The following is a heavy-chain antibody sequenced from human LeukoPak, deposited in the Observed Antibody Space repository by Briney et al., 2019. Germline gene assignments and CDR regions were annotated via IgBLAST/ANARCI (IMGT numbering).Heavy chain of an antibody. V-gene: IGHV3-53*01. D-gene: IGHD6-13*01. J-gene: IGHJ3*02. CDR1: GFTVSRSF. Sequence: GGSLRLSCAASGFTVSRSFMNWVRQAPGKGLEWLAILYRDGGTTYYADSVKGRFTISRDSSKNTLYLQMKSLRAEDTAVYYCAKIIAVAGTGEDNVFDIWGQGTMVTVSS. CDR2: LYRDGGTT. CDR3: AKIIAVAGTGEDNVFDI.